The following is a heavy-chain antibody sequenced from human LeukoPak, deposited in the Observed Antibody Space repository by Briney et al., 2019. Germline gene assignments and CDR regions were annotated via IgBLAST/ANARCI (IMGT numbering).Heavy chain of an antibody. Sequence: ASVKVSCKASGYTFTSYDINWVRQATGQGLEWMGWINPNSGGTNYAQKFQGRVTMTRDTSISTAYMELSRLRSDDTAVYYCARDESAVDYWGQGTLVTVSS. J-gene: IGHJ4*02. CDR3: ARDESAVDY. CDR2: INPNSGGT. CDR1: GYTFTSYD. V-gene: IGHV1-2*02.